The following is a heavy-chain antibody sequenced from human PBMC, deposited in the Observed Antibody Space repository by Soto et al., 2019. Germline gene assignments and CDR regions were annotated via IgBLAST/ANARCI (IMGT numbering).Heavy chain of an antibody. J-gene: IGHJ1*01. CDR2: INPKSGGT. Sequence: ASVKVSCKASGYTFTVYYMHWVRQAPGQGLEWMGWINPKSGGTMYPQKFQGRVTMTWDTSISTAYMALTRLRSDDTAVYYCAKQVDFWSGYYGYFQHWGQGTLVTVSS. D-gene: IGHD3-3*01. V-gene: IGHV1-2*02. CDR1: GYTFTVYY. CDR3: AKQVDFWSGYYGYFQH.